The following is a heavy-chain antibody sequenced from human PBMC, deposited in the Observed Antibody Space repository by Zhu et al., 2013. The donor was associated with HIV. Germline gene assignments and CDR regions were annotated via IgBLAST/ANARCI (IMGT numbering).Heavy chain of an antibody. Sequence: QVQLLQSGAEVKEPGASVKVPCKASGYTFTDYGITWVRQAPGQGLDWVAWISAYTGNTASAQKFQGRVTMTTDTSTSTAYMELRSLRSDDTAVYYCARDLYSTSSRPFDIWGQGTTVVVSS. D-gene: IGHD6-6*01. V-gene: IGHV1-18*01. J-gene: IGHJ3*02. CDR1: GYTFTDYG. CDR3: ARDLYSTSSRPFDI. CDR2: ISAYTGNT.